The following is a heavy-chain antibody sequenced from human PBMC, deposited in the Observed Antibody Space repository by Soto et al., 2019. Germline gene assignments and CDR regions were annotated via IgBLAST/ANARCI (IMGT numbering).Heavy chain of an antibody. CDR2: IYYSGST. J-gene: IGHJ6*02. CDR1: GGSISSGGDY. V-gene: IGHV4-31*03. Sequence: QVKLQESGPGLVKPSQTLSLTCTVSGGSISSGGDYWSWIRQHPGKGLEWIGYIYYSGSTYYNPSLKSRVTLSVDTSKNHFSLKLSSVTAADTAVYYCARATPYYYYGMDVWGQGTTVTVSS. D-gene: IGHD2-15*01. CDR3: ARATPYYYYGMDV.